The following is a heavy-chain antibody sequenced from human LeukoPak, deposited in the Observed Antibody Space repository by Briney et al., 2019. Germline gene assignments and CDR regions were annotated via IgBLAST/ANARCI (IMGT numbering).Heavy chain of an antibody. CDR2: IIPIFGTA. CDR1: GGTFSSYA. V-gene: IGHV1-69*13. Sequence: SVKVSCKASGGTFSSYAISWVRQAPGQGLEWMGGIIPIFGTANYAQKFQGRVTITADESTSTSYMELSSLRSEDTAVYYCARPVVVPAAAKTYYYGMDVWGQGTTVTVSS. J-gene: IGHJ6*02. CDR3: ARPVVVPAAAKTYYYGMDV. D-gene: IGHD2-2*01.